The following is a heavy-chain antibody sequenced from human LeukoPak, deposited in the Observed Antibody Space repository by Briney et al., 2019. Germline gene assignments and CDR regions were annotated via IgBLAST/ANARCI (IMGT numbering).Heavy chain of an antibody. Sequence: TPSETLSLTCTVSGGSISSYYWSWIRQPPGKGLEWIGEINHSGSTNYNPSLKSRVTISVDTSKNQFSLKLSSVTAADTAVYYCARGQFYYGSGSYHYWGQGTLVTVSS. CDR2: INHSGST. CDR3: ARGQFYYGSGSYHY. V-gene: IGHV4-34*01. J-gene: IGHJ4*02. D-gene: IGHD3-10*01. CDR1: GGSISSYY.